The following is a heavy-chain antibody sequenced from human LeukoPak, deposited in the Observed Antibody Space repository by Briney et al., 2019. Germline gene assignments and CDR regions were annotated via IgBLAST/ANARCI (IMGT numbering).Heavy chain of an antibody. D-gene: IGHD1-14*01. CDR1: GFTFSSYS. J-gene: IGHJ4*02. Sequence: PGGSLRLSCAASGFTFSSYSMNWVRQAPGKGLEWVSYISSSSSTIYYADSVKGRFTISRDNAKNSLYLQMNSLRAEDTAVYYCARDSTGAVPDYWGQGTLVTVSS. CDR2: ISSSSSTI. CDR3: ARDSTGAVPDY. V-gene: IGHV3-48*04.